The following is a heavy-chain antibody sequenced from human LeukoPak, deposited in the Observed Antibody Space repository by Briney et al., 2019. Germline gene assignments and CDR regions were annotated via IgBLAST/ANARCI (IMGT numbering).Heavy chain of an antibody. CDR3: AREGGFYRPLDY. J-gene: IGHJ4*02. D-gene: IGHD3-3*01. CDR1: GGSVTSTNW. CDR2: VHLDGRT. Sequence: SETLSLTCDVSGGSVTSTNWWTWVRQPPGKGLEWIGEVHLDGRTNYNPSLKSRLIMSVDLPEKHISLKLTSVTAADTAVYYCAREGGFYRPLDYSGQGTLVTVSS. V-gene: IGHV4-4*02.